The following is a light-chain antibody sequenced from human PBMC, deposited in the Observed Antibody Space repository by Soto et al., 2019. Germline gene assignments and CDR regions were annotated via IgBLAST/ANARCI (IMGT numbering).Light chain of an antibody. CDR1: SSNIGTNT. J-gene: IGLJ2*01. V-gene: IGLV1-44*01. Sequence: QAVVTQPPSASGTPGQRVIISCSGSSSNIGTNTVNWYQQLPGTAPKLLIYSTNQRPSGVPDRFSGAKSGTSASLAISGLQSEDEADYSCATWDDSLNGLLFGGGTKLTVL. CDR3: ATWDDSLNGLL. CDR2: STN.